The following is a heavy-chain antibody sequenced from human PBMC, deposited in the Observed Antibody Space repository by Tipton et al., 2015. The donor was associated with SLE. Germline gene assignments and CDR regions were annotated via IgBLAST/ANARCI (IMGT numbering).Heavy chain of an antibody. V-gene: IGHV4-61*02. CDR1: DYSISSGYY. Sequence: TLSLTCTVSDYSISSGYYWSWIRQPAGKGLEWIGRIHTSGSTYYNPSLNSRVTMSVDMSKNQFSLMLTSVTATDTAVYYCARESDAFDIWGQGTMVTVSS. CDR3: ARESDAFDI. J-gene: IGHJ3*02. CDR2: IHTSGST.